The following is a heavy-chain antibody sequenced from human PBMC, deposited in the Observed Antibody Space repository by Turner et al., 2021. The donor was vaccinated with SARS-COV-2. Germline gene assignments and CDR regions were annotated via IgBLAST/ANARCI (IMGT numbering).Heavy chain of an antibody. Sequence: QVQLVVSGGRVVLPVRSLRLFCAASGFTFSAYGMHWVRQAPVKGLEWVAVILYDGSNKYYGDSVKGRFTISRDNSKNTLYLQMNSLRAEDTAVYYCAKGGGPYCSGGSCYPGSFDYWGQGTLVTVSS. D-gene: IGHD2-15*01. CDR2: ILYDGSNK. CDR3: AKGGGPYCSGGSCYPGSFDY. J-gene: IGHJ4*02. V-gene: IGHV3-30*18. CDR1: GFTFSAYG.